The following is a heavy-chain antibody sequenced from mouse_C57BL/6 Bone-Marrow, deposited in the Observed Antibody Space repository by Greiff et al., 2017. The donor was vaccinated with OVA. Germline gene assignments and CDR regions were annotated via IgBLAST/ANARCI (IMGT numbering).Heavy chain of an antibody. CDR3: TREGLLIPHYYAMDD. D-gene: IGHD1-1*01. CDR2: IDPETGGT. J-gene: IGHJ4*01. Sequence: QVQLQQSGAELVRPGASVTLSCKASGYTFTDYEMHWVKQTPVHGLEWIGAIDPETGGTAYNQKFKGKAILTADKSSSTAYMELRSLTSEDSAVYYCTREGLLIPHYYAMDDWGQGTSVTVSS. CDR1: GYTFTDYE. V-gene: IGHV1-15*01.